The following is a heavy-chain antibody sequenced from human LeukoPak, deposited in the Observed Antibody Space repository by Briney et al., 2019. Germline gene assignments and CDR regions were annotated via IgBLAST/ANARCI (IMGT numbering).Heavy chain of an antibody. V-gene: IGHV4-59*08. Sequence: SETLSLTCTVSGGSISRYYWGWIRQRPGKGLEWIGYIYYSGSTNYNPSLKSRVTISVDTSKNQFSLKLSSVTAADTAVYYCARGYSYGFRGVRAFDIWGQGTMVTVSS. J-gene: IGHJ3*02. CDR3: ARGYSYGFRGVRAFDI. CDR2: IYYSGST. D-gene: IGHD5-18*01. CDR1: GGSISRYY.